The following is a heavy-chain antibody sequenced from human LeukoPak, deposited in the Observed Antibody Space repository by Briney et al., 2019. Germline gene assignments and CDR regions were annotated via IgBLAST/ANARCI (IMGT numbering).Heavy chain of an antibody. Sequence: GGSLRLSCVASGFTFTTYWMHWVRQAPGKGLVWVSRINGDGSNSNYADSVKGRFTISGDNARNTLYLQMNGLRAEDTALYYCARTFPTSHFDFWGQGTLVTVSS. V-gene: IGHV3-74*01. CDR3: ARTFPTSHFDF. CDR2: INGDGSNS. D-gene: IGHD2/OR15-2a*01. J-gene: IGHJ4*02. CDR1: GFTFTTYW.